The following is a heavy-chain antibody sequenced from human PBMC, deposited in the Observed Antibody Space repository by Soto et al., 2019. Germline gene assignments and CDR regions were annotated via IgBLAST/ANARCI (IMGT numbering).Heavy chain of an antibody. V-gene: IGHV4-31*03. CDR2: IYYSGGT. CDR3: ARGDYDSSGDHGAFDI. J-gene: IGHJ3*02. Sequence: SETLSLTCTVSGGSISSGGYCWNWIRQHPGKGLEWIGYIYYSGGTHYNPSPKSRVTISVDRSKNQLSLKLSSVTAADTAVYYCARGDYDSSGDHGAFDIWGQGTMVTVSS. CDR1: GGSISSGGYC. D-gene: IGHD3-22*01.